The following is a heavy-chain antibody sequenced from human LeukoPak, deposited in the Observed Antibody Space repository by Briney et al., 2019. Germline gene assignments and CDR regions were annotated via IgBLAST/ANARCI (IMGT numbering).Heavy chain of an antibody. D-gene: IGHD6-13*01. CDR3: ARGVDIAAAGN. Sequence: GGSLRLSCAASGFTFSSYAMHWVRQAPGKWLEWVAVISYDGSNKYYADSVKGRFTISRDNSKNTLYLQMNSLRAEDTAVYYCARGVDIAAAGNWGQGTLVTVSS. CDR2: ISYDGSNK. CDR1: GFTFSSYA. J-gene: IGHJ4*02. V-gene: IGHV3-30*04.